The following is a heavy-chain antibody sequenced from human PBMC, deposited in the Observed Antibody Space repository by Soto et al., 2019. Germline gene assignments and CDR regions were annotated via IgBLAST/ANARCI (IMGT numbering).Heavy chain of an antibody. Sequence: ASVKVSCKASGYTFTSYYMHWVRQAPGQGLEWMGIINPSGGSTSYAQKFQGRVTMTRDTSTSTVYMELSSLRSEDTAVCYCARSIVVGPAAIPYYYYGMDVWGQGTTVTVSS. J-gene: IGHJ6*02. CDR1: GYTFTSYY. CDR3: ARSIVVGPAAIPYYYYGMDV. D-gene: IGHD2-2*01. V-gene: IGHV1-46*01. CDR2: INPSGGST.